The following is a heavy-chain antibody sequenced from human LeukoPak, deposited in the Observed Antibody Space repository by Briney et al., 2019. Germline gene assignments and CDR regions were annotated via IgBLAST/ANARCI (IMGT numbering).Heavy chain of an antibody. CDR3: VKNDILTGLILEY. CDR1: GFTFSNYA. J-gene: IGHJ4*02. CDR2: ITGSGGDT. V-gene: IGHV3-23*01. D-gene: IGHD3-9*01. Sequence: GGSLRLSCAGSGFTFSNYAMSWVRQAPGKGLEWVSSITGSGGDTYYADSVKGRFTVSRDNSKNTMYLQMNRLRAEGTAVYYCVKNDILTGLILEYWGQGTLVTVSS.